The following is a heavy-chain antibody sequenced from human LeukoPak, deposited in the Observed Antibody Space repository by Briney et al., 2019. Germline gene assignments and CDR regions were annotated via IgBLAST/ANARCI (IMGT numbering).Heavy chain of an antibody. Sequence: ASVKVSCKASGYTFTSYYMHWVRQAPGQGLEWMGINNPSGGSTSYAQKFQGRVTMTRDMSTSTAYMELCRLRSEETAVYYCARKSSELRFLEWGAGGYYMDVWGKGTTVTVCS. V-gene: IGHV1-46*01. D-gene: IGHD3-3*01. CDR2: NNPSGGST. J-gene: IGHJ6*03. CDR1: GYTFTSYY. CDR3: ARKSSELRFLEWGAGGYYMDV.